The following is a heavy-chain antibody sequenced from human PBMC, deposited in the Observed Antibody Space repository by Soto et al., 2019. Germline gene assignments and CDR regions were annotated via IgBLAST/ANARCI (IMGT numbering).Heavy chain of an antibody. CDR1: GDSISNYY. D-gene: IGHD3-9*01. V-gene: IGHV4-59*01. J-gene: IGHJ3*02. Sequence: QVQLQESGPGLLKPSETLSLTCTVSGDSISNYYWSWIRQPPGKGLEWIAYINYSGSTNYSPSLRSRGTISLDTSKKMFFLNLTSVSAADTAVYYCARDRRFSDWSHWAFDIWGQGTMVTVSS. CDR2: INYSGST. CDR3: ARDRRFSDWSHWAFDI.